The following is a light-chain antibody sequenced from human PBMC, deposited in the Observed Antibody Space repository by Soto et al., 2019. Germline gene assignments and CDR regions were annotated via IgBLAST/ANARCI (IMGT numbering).Light chain of an antibody. Sequence: DIQLTQSPSSLSASAGDKVTIACRASQSIRSYLNWVQQKPGKAPKLLIYDASSLQTGVPSRFSGSGSGTDFSLTISSLQPEDFATYYCQQSYSTPPWTFGQGTKVDIK. CDR2: DAS. J-gene: IGKJ1*01. CDR3: QQSYSTPPWT. CDR1: QSIRSY. V-gene: IGKV1-39*01.